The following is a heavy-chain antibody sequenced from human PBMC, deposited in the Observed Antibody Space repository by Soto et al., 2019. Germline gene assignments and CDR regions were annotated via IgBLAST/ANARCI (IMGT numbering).Heavy chain of an antibody. CDR3: AREGAHYTPLDH. Sequence: ASVKVSCKASGYTFTDYAIHWVRQAPGQGLEWMGWINVGNGNTGYSRKFQGRVTNARDMSASTAYIEVTSLTSEDTAIYYCAREGAHYTPLDHWGQGTLVTVSS. D-gene: IGHD2-15*01. CDR1: GYTFTDYA. J-gene: IGHJ4*02. CDR2: INVGNGNT. V-gene: IGHV1-3*01.